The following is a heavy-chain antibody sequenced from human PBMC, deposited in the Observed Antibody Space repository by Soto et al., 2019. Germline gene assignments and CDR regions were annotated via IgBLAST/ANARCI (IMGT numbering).Heavy chain of an antibody. CDR2: IYYSGST. J-gene: IGHJ4*02. V-gene: IGHV4-39*01. Sequence: SDTLSLTCTVSCGSISSSSYYWVWIRHRPWKWLDWIGSIYYSGSTYYNPSLKSRVTISVDTSKNQFSLKLSSVTAADTAVYYCARLPRNCTNGVCYTSYYFDYWGQGTLVTVSS. CDR1: CGSISSSSYY. D-gene: IGHD2-8*01. CDR3: ARLPRNCTNGVCYTSYYFDY.